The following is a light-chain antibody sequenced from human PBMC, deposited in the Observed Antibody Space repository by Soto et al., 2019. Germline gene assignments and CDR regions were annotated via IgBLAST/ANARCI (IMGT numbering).Light chain of an antibody. CDR2: GNN. CDR1: SSNIGSDY. Sequence: SVLPQPPSVTAAPGQKVTISCSGSSSNIGSDYVSWYQQLPGTAPKLLIYGNNKRPSGIPDRFSGSKSGTSATLGITGLQTGDEADYYCVTWDSGLSAYVSGTGTKVTVL. V-gene: IGLV1-51*02. J-gene: IGLJ1*01. CDR3: VTWDSGLSAYV.